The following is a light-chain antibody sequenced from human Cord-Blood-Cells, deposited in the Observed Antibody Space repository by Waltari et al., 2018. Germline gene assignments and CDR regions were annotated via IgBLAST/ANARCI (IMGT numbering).Light chain of an antibody. V-gene: IGLV2-14*01. CDR3: SSYTSSSTWV. CDR1: SSDLGGYNY. J-gene: IGLJ3*02. CDR2: DVS. Sequence: QSALTQPASVSGSPGQSITISRTGTSSDLGGYNYVSWYQQHPGKAPKLMIYDVSKRPSGVSNRFSGSKSGNTASLTISGLQAEDEADYYCSSYTSSSTWVFGGGTKLTVL.